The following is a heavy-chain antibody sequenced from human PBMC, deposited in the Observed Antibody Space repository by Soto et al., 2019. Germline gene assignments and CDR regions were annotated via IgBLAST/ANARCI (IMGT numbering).Heavy chain of an antibody. V-gene: IGHV3-23*01. J-gene: IGHJ3*02. CDR1: GLGCGSHP. CDR2: ISDGGDLT. Sequence: GGSLSLSRAASGLGCGSHPMSYVLWVSEKGLHWVAGISDGGDLTYNADSVRGRFTISRDNSRNTLYLQMNSLRAEDTAVYYCARRVIGSSRASDIWGPATMGTV. D-gene: IGHD3-10*01. CDR3: ARRVIGSSRASDI.